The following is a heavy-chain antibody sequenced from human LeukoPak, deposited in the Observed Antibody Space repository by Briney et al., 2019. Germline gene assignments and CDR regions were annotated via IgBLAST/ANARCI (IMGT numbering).Heavy chain of an antibody. V-gene: IGHV1-2*06. Sequence: ASVKVSCKPSGYTFTGYHMHWVRQAPGQGLEWMGRINPNNGATNYAQKFQGRVTITGDTSINTAYMELSSLRSDDTAVYYCTRESGSCHGNDYWGQGTLVTVSS. J-gene: IGHJ4*02. CDR1: GYTFTGYH. D-gene: IGHD1-26*01. CDR3: TRESGSCHGNDY. CDR2: INPNNGAT.